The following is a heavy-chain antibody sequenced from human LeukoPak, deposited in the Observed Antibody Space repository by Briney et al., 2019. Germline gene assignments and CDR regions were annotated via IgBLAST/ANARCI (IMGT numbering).Heavy chain of an antibody. D-gene: IGHD3-10*01. Sequence: PSETLSLTCTVSGGSISSYYWSWIRQPPGKGLEWIGYIYYSGSTNYNPSLKSRVTISVDTSKNQFSLKLSSVTAADTAVYYCAGSLYYYGSGSYYNRYFQHWGQGTLVTVSS. CDR1: GGSISSYY. J-gene: IGHJ1*01. CDR3: AGSLYYYGSGSYYNRYFQH. V-gene: IGHV4-59*08. CDR2: IYYSGST.